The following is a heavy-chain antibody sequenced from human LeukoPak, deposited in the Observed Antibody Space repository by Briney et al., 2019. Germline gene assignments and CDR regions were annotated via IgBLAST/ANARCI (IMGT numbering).Heavy chain of an antibody. D-gene: IGHD6-6*01. CDR1: GFTFSSYS. CDR3: ARDGPSIAARTEVDY. CDR2: ISSSSSYI. V-gene: IGHV3-21*01. J-gene: IGHJ4*02. Sequence: PGGSLRLSCAASGFTFSSYSMNWVRQAPGKGLEWVSSISSSSSYIYYADSVKGRFTISRDNAKNSLYLQMNSLRAEDTAVYYCARDGPSIAARTEVDYWGQGTLVTVSS.